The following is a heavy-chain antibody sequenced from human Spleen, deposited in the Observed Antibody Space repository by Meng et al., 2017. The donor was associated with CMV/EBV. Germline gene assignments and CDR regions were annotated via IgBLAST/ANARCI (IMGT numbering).Heavy chain of an antibody. CDR2: ISSSSSYI. D-gene: IGHD2-2*01. CDR1: GFTFSSYS. Sequence: GGSLRLSCAASGFTFSSYSMNWVRQAPGKGLEWVSSISSSSSYIYYADSVKGRFTISRDNAKNSLYLQMNSLRAEDTAVYYCARVWRYCSSTSCYYYYGMDVWGQGTTVTVSS. CDR3: ARVWRYCSSTSCYYYYGMDV. V-gene: IGHV3-21*01. J-gene: IGHJ6*02.